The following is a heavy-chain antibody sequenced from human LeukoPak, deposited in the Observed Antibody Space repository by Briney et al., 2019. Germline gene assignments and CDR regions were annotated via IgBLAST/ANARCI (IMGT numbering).Heavy chain of an antibody. CDR1: GGSISSYY. Sequence: PSETRSLTCTGSGGSISSYYWSWIRQPPGKGLEWIGYIYYSGSTNYNPSLKSRVTISVDTSKNQFSLKLSSVTAADTAVYYCAQTSKHSSSWYYYYGMDVWGQGTTVTVSS. V-gene: IGHV4-59*12. CDR2: IYYSGST. CDR3: AQTSKHSSSWYYYYGMDV. D-gene: IGHD6-13*01. J-gene: IGHJ6*02.